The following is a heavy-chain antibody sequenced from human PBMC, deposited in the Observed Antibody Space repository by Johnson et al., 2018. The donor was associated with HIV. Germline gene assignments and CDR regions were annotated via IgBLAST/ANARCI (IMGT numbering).Heavy chain of an antibody. CDR3: AKDPGGGSYPNDAFDI. J-gene: IGHJ3*02. CDR1: GFTFYSYG. Sequence: QMQLVESGGGVVQPGRSLRLSCAASGFTFYSYGMHWVRQAPGKGLEWVAVISYDGSNKYYADSLKGRFTISRDNSKNTLYLQMNSLRAEDTAVYYCAKDPGGGSYPNDAFDIWGQGTMVTVSS. CDR2: ISYDGSNK. V-gene: IGHV3-30*18. D-gene: IGHD1-26*01.